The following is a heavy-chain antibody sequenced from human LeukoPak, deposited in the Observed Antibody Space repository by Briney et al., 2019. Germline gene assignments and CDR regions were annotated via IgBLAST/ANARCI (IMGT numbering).Heavy chain of an antibody. V-gene: IGHV4-59*01. J-gene: IGHJ4*02. CDR1: GGSISSYY. Sequence: PSETLSLTCTVSGGSISSYYWSWIRQPPGKGLEWIGYIYYSGSTNYNPSLKSRVTISVDTSKNQFSLKLSSVTAADTAVYYCAGASYDSSGVHWGQGTLSPSPQ. CDR2: IYYSGST. CDR3: AGASYDSSGVH. D-gene: IGHD3-22*01.